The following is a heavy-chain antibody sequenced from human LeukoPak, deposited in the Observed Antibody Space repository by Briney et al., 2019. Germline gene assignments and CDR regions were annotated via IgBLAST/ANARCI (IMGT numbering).Heavy chain of an antibody. D-gene: IGHD3-22*01. CDR2: ISGSGGST. CDR1: GFTFSSYA. CDR3: AGLSGFPPLYYFDY. Sequence: GGSLRLSCAASGFTFSSYAMSWVRQAPGKGLEWVSAISGSGGSTYYADSVKGRFTISRDNSKNTLYLQMNSLRAEDTAVYYCAGLSGFPPLYYFDYWGQGTLVTVSS. J-gene: IGHJ4*02. V-gene: IGHV3-23*01.